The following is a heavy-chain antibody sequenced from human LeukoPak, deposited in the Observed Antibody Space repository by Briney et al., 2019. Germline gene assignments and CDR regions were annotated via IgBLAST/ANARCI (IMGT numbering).Heavy chain of an antibody. CDR3: ARAPGYCSSTSCQYFDY. D-gene: IGHD2-2*01. J-gene: IGHJ4*02. CDR1: GFTFSSYS. CDR2: ISSSSSYI. V-gene: IGHV3-21*01. Sequence: GGPLRLSCAASGFTFSSYSMNWVRQAPGKGLEWVSSISSSSSYIYYADSVKGRFTISRDNAKDSLYLQMNSLRAEDTAVYYCARAPGYCSSTSCQYFDYWGQGTLVTVSS.